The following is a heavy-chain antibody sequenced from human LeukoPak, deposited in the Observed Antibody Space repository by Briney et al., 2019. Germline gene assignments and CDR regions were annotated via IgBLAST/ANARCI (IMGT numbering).Heavy chain of an antibody. CDR2: IYDSGSP. CDR1: GGSMSSYY. D-gene: IGHD3-10*01. J-gene: IGHJ2*01. V-gene: IGHV4-59*08. CDR3: ARRRFGGEDFDL. Sequence: SETLSLTCTVSGGSMSSYYWSWIRQPPGKGLAWIGYIYDSGSPMYNPSLKGRVTIGIDTSKNHFSLKVTSVTAADTAVYYCARRRFGGEDFDLWGRGTLVTVSS.